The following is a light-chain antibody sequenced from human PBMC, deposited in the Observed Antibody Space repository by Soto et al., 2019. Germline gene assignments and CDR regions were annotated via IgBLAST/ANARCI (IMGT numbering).Light chain of an antibody. CDR3: QKYNSAPQI. V-gene: IGKV1-27*01. CDR1: QGITNY. Sequence: DIQMTQSPSSLSASVGDRVTITCRASQGITNYLAWYQQGPGKIPKLLIYAASTLQSGVPSRFSGSGSGTDFTLTISSLQPEDVATYYCQKYNSAPQIFGQGTRLEIK. CDR2: AAS. J-gene: IGKJ5*01.